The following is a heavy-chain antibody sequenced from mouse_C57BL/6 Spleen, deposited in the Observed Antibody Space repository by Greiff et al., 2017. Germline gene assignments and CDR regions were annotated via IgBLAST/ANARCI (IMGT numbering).Heavy chain of an antibody. CDR3: AVRGITTVESAMDY. D-gene: IGHD1-1*01. Sequence: QVQLQQPGAELVRPGSSVKLSCKASGYTFTSYWMDWVKQRPGQGLEWIGNIYPSDSETHYNQKFKDKATLTVDKSSSTAYMQLSSLTSEDSAVYYCAVRGITTVESAMDYWGQGTSVTVSP. CDR2: IYPSDSET. V-gene: IGHV1-61*01. CDR1: GYTFTSYW. J-gene: IGHJ4*01.